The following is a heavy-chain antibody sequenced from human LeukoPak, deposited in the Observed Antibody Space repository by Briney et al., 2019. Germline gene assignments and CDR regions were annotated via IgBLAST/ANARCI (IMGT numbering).Heavy chain of an antibody. V-gene: IGHV4-34*01. CDR3: ARGGLVALDY. CDR1: GGSSSGYY. D-gene: IGHD3/OR15-3a*01. Sequence: PSETLSLTCAVYGGSSSGYYWSWIRQPPGKGLEWIGEINHSGSTNYNPSLKSRVTISVDTSKNQFSLKLSSVTAADTAVYYCARGGLVALDYWGQGTLVTVSS. CDR2: INHSGST. J-gene: IGHJ4*02.